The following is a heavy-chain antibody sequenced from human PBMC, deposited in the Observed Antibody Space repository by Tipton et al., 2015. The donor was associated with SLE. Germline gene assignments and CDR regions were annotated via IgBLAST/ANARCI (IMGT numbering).Heavy chain of an antibody. CDR2: IYYSGST. V-gene: IGHV4-59*01. J-gene: IGHJ4*02. CDR1: GDSISSSY. Sequence: GLVKPSETLSLTCSVSGDSISSSYWSWIRQPPGKGLEWIGYIYYSGSTNYNPSLKSRVTISVDTSKNQFSLKLSSVTAADTAVYYCARGRFIDYWGQGTLVTVSS. CDR3: ARGRFIDY. D-gene: IGHD3-3*01.